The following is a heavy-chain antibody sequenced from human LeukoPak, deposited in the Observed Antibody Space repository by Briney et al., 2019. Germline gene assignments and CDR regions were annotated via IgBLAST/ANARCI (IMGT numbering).Heavy chain of an antibody. CDR2: ISSSSSYI. CDR1: GFTFSSYS. V-gene: IGHV3-21*01. D-gene: IGHD2-15*01. J-gene: IGHJ4*02. CDR3: ATGGGYCSGGSCYGSNY. Sequence: GGSLRLSCAASGFTFSSYSMNWVRQAPGKGLEWVSSISSSSSYIYYADSVKGRFTISRDNAKNSLYLQMNSLRAEDTAVYYCATGGGYCSGGSCYGSNYWGQGILVTVSS.